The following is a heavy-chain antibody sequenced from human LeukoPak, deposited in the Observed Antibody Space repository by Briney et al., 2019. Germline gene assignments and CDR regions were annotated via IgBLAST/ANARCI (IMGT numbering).Heavy chain of an antibody. CDR1: GDSISSGDYY. CDR3: ARGTYYYYDSSGYLFWFDP. CDR2: ISSSGST. D-gene: IGHD3-22*01. J-gene: IGHJ5*02. V-gene: IGHV4-61*02. Sequence: SETLSLTCTVSGDSISSGDYYGSWIRQPAGKGLEWIGRISSSGSTNHNPSLKSRVTISVDTSKNQFSLKLTSVTAADTAVYYCARGTYYYYDSSGYLFWFDPWGQGTLVTVSS.